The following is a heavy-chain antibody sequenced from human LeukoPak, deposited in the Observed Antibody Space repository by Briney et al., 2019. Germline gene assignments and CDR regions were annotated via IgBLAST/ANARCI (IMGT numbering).Heavy chain of an antibody. V-gene: IGHV3-11*01. CDR2: ISSSGGTI. Sequence: GGSLRLSCAASGFTFSDYYMSWIRQAPGKGLEWVSYISSSGGTIYYADSVKGRFTISGDNAKNSLYLQMNSLRTEDTAVYYCARRRYNWNAIDYWGQGTLVTVSS. J-gene: IGHJ4*02. D-gene: IGHD1-20*01. CDR1: GFTFSDYY. CDR3: ARRRYNWNAIDY.